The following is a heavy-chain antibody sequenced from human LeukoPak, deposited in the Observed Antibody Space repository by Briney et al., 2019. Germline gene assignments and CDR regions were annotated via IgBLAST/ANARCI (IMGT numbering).Heavy chain of an antibody. Sequence: GGSLRLSCAASGFTFSSNWMSWVRQAPGKGLEWVANIKQDGSEKYYVDSVKGRFTISRDNAKNSLYLQMNSLRAEDTAVYYCARDHRVLWFGELWGFDPWGQGTLVTVSS. CDR3: ARDHRVLWFGELWGFDP. D-gene: IGHD3-10*01. V-gene: IGHV3-7*05. CDR1: GFTFSSNW. CDR2: IKQDGSEK. J-gene: IGHJ5*02.